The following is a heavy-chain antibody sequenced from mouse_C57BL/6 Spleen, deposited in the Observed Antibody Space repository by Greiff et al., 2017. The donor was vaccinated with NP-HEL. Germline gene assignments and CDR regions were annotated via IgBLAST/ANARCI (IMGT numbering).Heavy chain of an antibody. Sequence: EVKLVESGGGLVKPGGSLKLSCAASGFTFSDYGMHWVRQAPEKGLEWVAYISSGSSTIYYADTVKGRFTISRDNAKNTLFLQMTSLRSEDTAMYYCARRVIVTLFYAMYYWGQGTSVTVAS. V-gene: IGHV5-17*01. CDR1: GFTFSDYG. D-gene: IGHD2-3*01. J-gene: IGHJ4*01. CDR3: ARRVIVTLFYAMYY. CDR2: ISSGSSTI.